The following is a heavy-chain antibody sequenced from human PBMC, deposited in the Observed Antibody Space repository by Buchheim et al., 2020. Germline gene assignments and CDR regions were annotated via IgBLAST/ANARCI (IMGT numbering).Heavy chain of an antibody. CDR1: GFTFSSYA. Sequence: EVQLLESGGGLVQPGGSLRLSCAASGFTFSSYAMSWVRQAPGKGLEWVSAISGSGGSTYYADSVKGRFTISRDNSKNTLYLQMNSLRAEDTAVYYCAKDEGATVVTPGGGYFDYWGQGTL. CDR2: ISGSGGST. D-gene: IGHD4-23*01. CDR3: AKDEGATVVTPGGGYFDY. V-gene: IGHV3-23*01. J-gene: IGHJ4*02.